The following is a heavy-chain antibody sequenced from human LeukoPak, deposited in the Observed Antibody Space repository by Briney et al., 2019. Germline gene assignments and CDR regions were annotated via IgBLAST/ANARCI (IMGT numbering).Heavy chain of an antibody. CDR1: GYTYTGYY. J-gene: IGHJ4*02. V-gene: IGHV1-2*02. CDR3: AREGDYYDSSGYLC. CDR2: INPNSGGT. D-gene: IGHD3-22*01. Sequence: ASVKVSCKASGYTYTGYYMHWVRQAPGQGLEWMGWINPNSGGTNYAQEFQGRVTMTRDTSISTAYMELSRLRSDDTAVYYCAREGDYYDSSGYLCWGQGTLVTVSS.